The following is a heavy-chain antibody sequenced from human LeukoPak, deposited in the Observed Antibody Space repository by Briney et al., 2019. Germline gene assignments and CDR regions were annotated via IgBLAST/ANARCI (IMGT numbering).Heavy chain of an antibody. V-gene: IGHV1-69*05. D-gene: IGHD3-22*01. J-gene: IGHJ4*02. CDR3: AAYYYDSSGYYRPTNFDY. CDR1: GGTFSSYA. CDR2: IIPIFGTA. Sequence: AASVKVSCKASGGTFSSYAISWVRQAPGQGLEWMGGIIPIFGTANYAQKFQGRVTITTDESTSTAYMELSSLRSEDTAVYYCAAYYYDSSGYYRPTNFDYWGQGTLVTVSS.